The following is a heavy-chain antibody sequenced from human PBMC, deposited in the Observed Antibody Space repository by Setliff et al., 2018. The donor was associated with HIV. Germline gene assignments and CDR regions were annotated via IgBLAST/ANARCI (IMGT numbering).Heavy chain of an antibody. CDR3: AQNFGWALGN. CDR2: TCNGGAF. D-gene: IGHD3-16*01. Sequence: SETLSLTCAVSGYSISTAYYWGWIRQPPGKGLEWIGETCNGGAFRGGVFNYNPFLRSRATISMGWPENDFSLRLTSVTASDTAVYYCAQNFGWALGNWGPGTLVTSPQ. CDR1: GYSISTAYY. J-gene: IGHJ4*02. V-gene: IGHV4-38-2*01.